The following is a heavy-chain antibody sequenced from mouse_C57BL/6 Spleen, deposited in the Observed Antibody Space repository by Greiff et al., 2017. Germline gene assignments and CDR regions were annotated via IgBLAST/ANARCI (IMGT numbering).Heavy chain of an antibody. CDR1: GFSLTSYG. J-gene: IGHJ2*01. V-gene: IGHV2-6-1*01. D-gene: IGHD1-1*01. Sequence: VKLMESGPGLVAPSQSLSITCTVSGFSLTSYGVHWVRQPPGKGLEWLVVIWSDGSTTYNSALKSRLSISKDNSKSQVFLKMNSLQTDDTAMYYCARHGATTVVDPYFDYWGQGTTLTVSS. CDR3: ARHGATTVVDPYFDY. CDR2: IWSDGST.